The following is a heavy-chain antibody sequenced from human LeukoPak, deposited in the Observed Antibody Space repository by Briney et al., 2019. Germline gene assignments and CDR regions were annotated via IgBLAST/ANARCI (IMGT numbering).Heavy chain of an antibody. V-gene: IGHV3-7*01. CDR2: IKLDGSEK. J-gene: IGHJ3*02. Sequence: GGSLRLSCAASGFTFSSYWMSWVRQAPEKGLEWVATIKLDGSEKYYVDSMKDRLTISRDNAKNSLYLQMNSLRAEDTAVYYCARDRSDILTGYNDAFDMWGQGTMVTVSS. CDR1: GFTFSSYW. CDR3: ARDRSDILTGYNDAFDM. D-gene: IGHD3-9*01.